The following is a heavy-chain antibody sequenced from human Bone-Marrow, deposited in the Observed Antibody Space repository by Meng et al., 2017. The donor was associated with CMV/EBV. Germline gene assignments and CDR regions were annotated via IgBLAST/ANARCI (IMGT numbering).Heavy chain of an antibody. CDR1: GGSISSSSYY. J-gene: IGHJ3*02. CDR3: ARGAYYDSSGYYYHGIAFDI. D-gene: IGHD3-22*01. CDR2: IYYSGST. Sequence: SETLSPTCTVSGGSISSSSYYWGWIRQPPGKGLEWIGSIYYSGSTNYNPSIQSRVTISVDTSKNQFSLKLSSVTAADTAVYYCARGAYYDSSGYYYHGIAFDIWGQGTMVTVSS. V-gene: IGHV4-39*07.